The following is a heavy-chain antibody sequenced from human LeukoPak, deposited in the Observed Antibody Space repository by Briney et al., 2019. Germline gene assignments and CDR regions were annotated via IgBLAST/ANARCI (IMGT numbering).Heavy chain of an antibody. D-gene: IGHD3-10*01. V-gene: IGHV3-21*01. CDR3: ARDRVTMVRGVPYYYYYGMDV. CDR2: ISSSSSYI. J-gene: IGHJ6*04. CDR1: GFTFSSYS. Sequence: GGSLRLSCAASGFTFSSYSMNWVRQAPGKGLEWVSSISSSSSYIYYADSVKGRFTISRDNAKNSLYLQMNSLRAEDMAVYYCARDRVTMVRGVPYYYYYGMDVWGKGTTVTVSS.